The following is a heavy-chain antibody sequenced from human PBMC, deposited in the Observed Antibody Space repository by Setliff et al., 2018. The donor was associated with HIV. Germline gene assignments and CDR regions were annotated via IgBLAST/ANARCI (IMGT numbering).Heavy chain of an antibody. V-gene: IGHV1-3*01. CDR2: INAGNGNT. Sequence: ASVKVSCKPSGYTFTSYAMHWVRQAPGQRLEWMGWINAGNGNTKYSQKFQGRVTITRDTSASTAYMELRSLRFDDTAVYYCARDVEHMMDVWGQGTTVTVSS. CDR1: GYTFTSYA. J-gene: IGHJ6*02. CDR3: ARDVEHMMDV.